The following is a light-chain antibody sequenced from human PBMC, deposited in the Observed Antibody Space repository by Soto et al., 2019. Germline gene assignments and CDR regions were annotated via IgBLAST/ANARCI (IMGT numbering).Light chain of an antibody. CDR1: QSVSNN. J-gene: IGKJ1*01. V-gene: IGKV3-15*01. CDR2: GAS. CDR3: QQYNDWPPWT. Sequence: EILMTQSPATLSVSPGDRATLSCRASQSVSNNLAWYQQRPGQAPRLLIYGASTRATGIPARFSGSGSGTEFTLTISSLQSEDVAVYYCQQYNDWPPWTFGQGTKVEIK.